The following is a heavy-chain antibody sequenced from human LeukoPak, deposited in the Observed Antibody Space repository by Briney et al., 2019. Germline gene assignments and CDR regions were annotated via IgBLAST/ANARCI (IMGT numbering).Heavy chain of an antibody. Sequence: GGSLRLSCAASGFTFSSYAMSWVRQAPGKGLEWVSAISGSGGSTYYADSVKGRFTISRDNSKNTLYLQMNSLRAKDTAVYYCAKAYCSSTSCYTLRRPYYFDYWGQGTLVTVSS. V-gene: IGHV3-23*01. CDR3: AKAYCSSTSCYTLRRPYYFDY. CDR2: ISGSGGST. CDR1: GFTFSSYA. J-gene: IGHJ4*02. D-gene: IGHD2-2*02.